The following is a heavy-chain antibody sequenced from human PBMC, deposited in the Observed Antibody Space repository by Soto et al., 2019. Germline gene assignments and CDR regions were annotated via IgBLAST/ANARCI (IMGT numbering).Heavy chain of an antibody. CDR3: AKHHGRARPAQSSDADSDSFWGSYRHLSYFDN. CDR1: GFTFSSYA. D-gene: IGHD3-16*02. CDR2: ISGSGVNT. V-gene: IGHV3-23*01. Sequence: GGSLRLSCAPSGFTFSSYAMSWVRQAPGKGLEWVSTISGSGVNTYSTDSVKGRFTIPRDNSKNRRYLQMNSLRAEDTAVYFCAKHHGRARPAQSSDADSDSFWGSYRHLSYFDNWGQGTLVTVSS. J-gene: IGHJ4*02.